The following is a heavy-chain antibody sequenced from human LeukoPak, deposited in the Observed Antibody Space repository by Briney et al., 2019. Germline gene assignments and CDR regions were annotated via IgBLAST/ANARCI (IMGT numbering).Heavy chain of an antibody. CDR2: INHSGST. Sequence: KASETLSLTCAVYGGSFSGYYWSWIRQPPGKGLEWIGEINHSGSTNYNPSLKSRVTISVDTSKNQFSLKLSSVTAADTAVYYCARFTRGYSYGYWFDPWGQGTLVTVSS. V-gene: IGHV4-34*01. CDR1: GGSFSGYY. J-gene: IGHJ5*02. CDR3: ARFTRGYSYGYWFDP. D-gene: IGHD5-18*01.